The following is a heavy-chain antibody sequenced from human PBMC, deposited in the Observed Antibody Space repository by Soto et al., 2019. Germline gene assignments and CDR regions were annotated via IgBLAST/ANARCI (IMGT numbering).Heavy chain of an antibody. CDR3: ARPLYNYCPMEV. D-gene: IGHD5-18*01. CDR1: GGSVSSGSYY. Sequence: QVQLQESGPGLVKPSETLSLTCTVSGGSVSSGSYYWSWIRQPPGKGLEWIGYIYYSGSTNYNPSRKSRVTISVDTSKNQFPLKLSSVNAADTAVYYCARPLYNYCPMEVWGQGTTVTVSS. CDR2: IYYSGST. V-gene: IGHV4-61*01. J-gene: IGHJ6*02.